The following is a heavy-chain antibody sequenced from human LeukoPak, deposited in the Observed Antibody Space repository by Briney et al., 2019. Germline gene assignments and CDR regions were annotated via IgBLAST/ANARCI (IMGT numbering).Heavy chain of an antibody. Sequence: SVNVSCKASGGTFSSYSMSWVRQAPGQGLEWMGGIIPIFGTANYAQKFQGRVTMTTDESTTTAYMELSSLRSEDTAVYYCARDYGGYDAFPPYFDYWGQGTLVTVSS. CDR3: ARDYGGYDAFPPYFDY. J-gene: IGHJ4*02. CDR1: GGTFSSYS. CDR2: IIPIFGTA. D-gene: IGHD5-12*01. V-gene: IGHV1-69*05.